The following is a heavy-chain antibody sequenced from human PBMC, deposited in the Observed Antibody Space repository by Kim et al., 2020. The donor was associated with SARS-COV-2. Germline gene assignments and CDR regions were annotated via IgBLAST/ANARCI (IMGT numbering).Heavy chain of an antibody. J-gene: IGHJ4*02. V-gene: IGHV5-51*01. CDR2: IYPGDSDT. CDR3: ARRDSSGPIDY. Sequence: GESLKISCKGSGYRFTTFWIGWVRQMPGKGLEWMGIIYPGDSDTTYSPSFRGRVTISADKSISTAYLQWSSLKASDTAMYYCARRDSSGPIDYWGQGTLVTVSS. CDR1: GYRFTTFW. D-gene: IGHD3-22*01.